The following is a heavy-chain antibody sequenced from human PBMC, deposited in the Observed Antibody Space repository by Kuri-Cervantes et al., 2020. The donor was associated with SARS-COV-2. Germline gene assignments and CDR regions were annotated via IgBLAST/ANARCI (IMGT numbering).Heavy chain of an antibody. CDR3: ARPLYSNYDLVFWYFDL. V-gene: IGHV5-51*04. Sequence: GGSLRLSCKGSGYSFTNYWIGWVRQMPGKGLEWMGIIYPADSDTRYSPSFQGQVTISADKPISTAYLQWSSLKASDTAVYYCARPLYSNYDLVFWYFDLWGRGTLVTVSS. D-gene: IGHD4-11*01. CDR1: GYSFTNYW. CDR2: IYPADSDT. J-gene: IGHJ2*01.